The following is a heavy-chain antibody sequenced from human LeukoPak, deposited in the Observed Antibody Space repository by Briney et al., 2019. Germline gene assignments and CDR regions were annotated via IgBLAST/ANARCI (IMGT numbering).Heavy chain of an antibody. J-gene: IGHJ4*02. CDR3: ARDLKAVAGTIY. CDR1: GYTFTGYY. V-gene: IGHV1-2*02. Sequence: ASVKVSCKASGYTFTGYYMHWVRQAPGQGLEWMGWINPNRGGTNYAQKFQGRVTMTRDTSISTAYMELSRLRSDDTAVYYCARDLKAVAGTIYWGQGTLVTVSS. D-gene: IGHD6-19*01. CDR2: INPNRGGT.